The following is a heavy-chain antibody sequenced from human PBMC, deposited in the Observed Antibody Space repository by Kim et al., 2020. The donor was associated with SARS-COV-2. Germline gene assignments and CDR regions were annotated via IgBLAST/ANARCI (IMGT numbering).Heavy chain of an antibody. V-gene: IGHV3-21*01. CDR1: GFTFSSYS. J-gene: IGHJ3*02. D-gene: IGHD3-9*01. Sequence: GGSLRLSCAASGFTFSSYSMNWVRQAPGKGLEWVSSISSSSSYIYYADSVKGRFTISRDNAKNSLYLQMNSLRAEDTAVYYCASTLYDILTGYGDAFDIWGQGTMVTVSS. CDR2: ISSSSSYI. CDR3: ASTLYDILTGYGDAFDI.